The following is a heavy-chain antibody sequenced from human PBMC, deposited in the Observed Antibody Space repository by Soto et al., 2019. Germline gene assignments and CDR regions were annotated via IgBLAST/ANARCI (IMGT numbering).Heavy chain of an antibody. CDR3: VRSSGWTGDY. V-gene: IGHV3-7*04. CDR1: GFAFSSYW. CDR2: IKQDGSEI. Sequence: GESLKISCATSGFAFSSYWMNWVRQVPGKGLEWVANIKQDGSEINYVDSVRGRFTISRDNANSSLYLQMNSLRAEDTAVYYCVRSSGWTGDYWGQGILVTVSS. D-gene: IGHD3-10*01. J-gene: IGHJ4*02.